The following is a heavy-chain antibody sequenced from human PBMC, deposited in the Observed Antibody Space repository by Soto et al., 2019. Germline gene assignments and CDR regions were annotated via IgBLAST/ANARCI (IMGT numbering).Heavy chain of an antibody. CDR1: GGSISSGDYY. J-gene: IGHJ5*02. Sequence: ASETLSLTCTVSGGSISSGDYYWSWIRQHPGKGLEWIGYIYYSGSTYYNPSLKSRVTISVDTSKNQFSLKLSSVTAAYTAVYYCARWWSGSRQGFDPWGQGTLVTVSS. D-gene: IGHD3-3*01. CDR2: IYYSGST. CDR3: ARWWSGSRQGFDP. V-gene: IGHV4-31*03.